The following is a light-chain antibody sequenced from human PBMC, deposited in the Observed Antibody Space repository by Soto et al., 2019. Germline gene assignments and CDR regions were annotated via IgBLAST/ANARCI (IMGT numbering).Light chain of an antibody. V-gene: IGKV3-11*01. CDR1: QSVSTY. J-gene: IGKJ1*01. CDR2: DAS. CDR3: QQRSNWPPTWT. Sequence: EIVLTQSPATLSLSPGERATLSCRASQSVSTYLAWYQQKPGQAPRLLIYDASTRATGIPARFSGSGSGTDVPPTISRLEPEEFAVSYCQQRSNWPPTWTFGQGTKVEIK.